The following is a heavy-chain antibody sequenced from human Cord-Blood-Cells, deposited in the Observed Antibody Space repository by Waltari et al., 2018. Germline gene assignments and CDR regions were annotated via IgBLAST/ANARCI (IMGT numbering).Heavy chain of an antibody. J-gene: IGHJ3*02. CDR3: ARGETILGVVKYAFDI. D-gene: IGHD3-3*01. CDR2: TNPSGGST. V-gene: IGHV1-46*01. Sequence: QVQLVQSGAEVKKPGASVKVSCKASGYTFTSDYMHWVRQAPVQGLEWMGITNPSGGSTSYAQTFHGRVTMTRDTSTSTVYMELSSLRSEDTAVYYCARGETILGVVKYAFDIWGQGTMVTVSS. CDR1: GYTFTSDY.